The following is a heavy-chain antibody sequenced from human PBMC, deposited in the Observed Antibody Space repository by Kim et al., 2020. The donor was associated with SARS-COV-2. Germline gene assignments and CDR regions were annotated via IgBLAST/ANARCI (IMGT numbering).Heavy chain of an antibody. J-gene: IGHJ2*01. Sequence: YYADSVKGRFTISRHNSKNTLYLQMNSLRAEDTAVYYCARSRFEIGYFDLWGRGTLVTVSS. V-gene: IGHV3-53*04. CDR3: ARSRFEIGYFDL.